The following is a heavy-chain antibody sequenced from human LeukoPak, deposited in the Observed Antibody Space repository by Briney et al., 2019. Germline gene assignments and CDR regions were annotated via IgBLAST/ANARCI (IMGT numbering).Heavy chain of an antibody. Sequence: GGSLRLSCAASGFTFSGSAMHWVRQASGKGLEWVGRIRSKANSYATAYAASVKGRFTISGDDSKNTAYLQMNSLKTEDTAVYYCTRHLSEGAIGDYWGQGTLVTVSS. CDR1: GFTFSGSA. J-gene: IGHJ4*02. V-gene: IGHV3-73*01. CDR2: IRSKANSYAT. D-gene: IGHD2/OR15-2a*01. CDR3: TRHLSEGAIGDY.